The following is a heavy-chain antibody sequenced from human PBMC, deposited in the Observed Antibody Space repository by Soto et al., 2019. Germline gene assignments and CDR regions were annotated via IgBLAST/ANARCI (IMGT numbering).Heavy chain of an antibody. Sequence: SGPTLVNPTQTLTLTCTFSGFSLSTRGVGVGWIRQPPGKALEWLALVYWNDDKRYSPSLRTRLTITKDTSRNQVILTMTNMDPLATATYLCANKHTYAGYVAVFDSWGPGTPVTVSS. J-gene: IGHJ4*02. CDR1: GFSLSTRGVG. CDR2: VYWNDDK. V-gene: IGHV2-5*01. CDR3: ANKHTYAGYVAVFDS. D-gene: IGHD2-21*01.